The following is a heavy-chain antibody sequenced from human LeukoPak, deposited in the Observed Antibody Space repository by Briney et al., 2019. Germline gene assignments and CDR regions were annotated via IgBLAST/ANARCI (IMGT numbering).Heavy chain of an antibody. CDR2: INPNTGVT. Sequence: ASAKVSCKASGYTFTGYYMHWVRQAPGQGLECMGWINPNTGVTNYAQKFQGKVTLTRDTSIITAYMELTRLRSDDTAMYYCARDRTTVTTGYYGMDVWGQGTTLTVSS. CDR1: GYTFTGYY. CDR3: ARDRTTVTTGYYGMDV. J-gene: IGHJ6*02. D-gene: IGHD4-17*01. V-gene: IGHV1-2*02.